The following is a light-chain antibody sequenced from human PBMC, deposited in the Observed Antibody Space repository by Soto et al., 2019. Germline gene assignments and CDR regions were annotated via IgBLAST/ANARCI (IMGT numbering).Light chain of an antibody. V-gene: IGLV2-14*01. J-gene: IGLJ2*01. CDR1: SSDVGGYNY. Sequence: QSALTQPASVSGSPGQSITISCTGTSSDVGGYNYVSWYQQHPGKAPKLMIYDVSKRPSGVSNRFSGSKSGNTASLTISGLQAEDEADSYCSSYTSSSTLYVVFGGGTKLTVL. CDR2: DVS. CDR3: SSYTSSSTLYVV.